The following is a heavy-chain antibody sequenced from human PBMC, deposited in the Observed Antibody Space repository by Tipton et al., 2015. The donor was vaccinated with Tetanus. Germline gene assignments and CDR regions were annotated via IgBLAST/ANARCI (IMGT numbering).Heavy chain of an antibody. Sequence: SLRLSCAASGFIFSSYGTHWVRQAPGKGLEWLAVSWYDGTDKYYADFVKGRFTISRDNSKNTLYLQMNSLRAEDTALYYCAREADCSGGSCFSGDFDTWGQGTQVTVSS. CDR3: AREADCSGGSCFSGDFDT. J-gene: IGHJ4*02. D-gene: IGHD2-15*01. CDR2: SWYDGTDK. V-gene: IGHV3-33*01. CDR1: GFIFSSYG.